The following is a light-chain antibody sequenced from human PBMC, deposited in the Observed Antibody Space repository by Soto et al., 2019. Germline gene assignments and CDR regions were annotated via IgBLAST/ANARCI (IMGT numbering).Light chain of an antibody. CDR2: DVS. J-gene: IGLJ2*01. V-gene: IGLV2-11*01. CDR1: SSDVGGYNY. CDR3: CSYAGSVV. Sequence: QSALTQPRSVSGSPGQSGPIFCTGTSSDVGGYNYVSWYQQHPGKAPKLMIYDVSKRPSGVPDRFSGSKSGNTASLTISGLQAEDEADYYCCSYAGSVVFGGGTPLTVL.